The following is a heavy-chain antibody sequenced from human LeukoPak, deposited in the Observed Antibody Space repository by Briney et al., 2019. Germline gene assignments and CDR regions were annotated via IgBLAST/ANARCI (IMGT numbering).Heavy chain of an antibody. Sequence: SLTLSCAASGFSFGVYGMHWVRQAPGKGLEWVALIWHDGSKKYYADSVKGRFTISRDNSKNTVDLQMNSLRAEDTAVYYCARDFGRYIAYNWVDFDYWGQGTLVTVSS. CDR2: IWHDGSKK. D-gene: IGHD5-12*01. V-gene: IGHV3-33*01. J-gene: IGHJ4*02. CDR1: GFSFGVYG. CDR3: ARDFGRYIAYNWVDFDY.